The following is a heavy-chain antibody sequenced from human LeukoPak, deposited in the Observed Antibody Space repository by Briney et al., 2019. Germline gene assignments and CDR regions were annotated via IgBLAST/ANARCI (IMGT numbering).Heavy chain of an antibody. D-gene: IGHD6-6*01. CDR2: IKLDGSEK. J-gene: IGHJ3*01. Sequence: GGSLRLSCAASGFPFSTYWMNWVRQAPGKGLEWVANIKLDGSEKNYVDSVKGRFTISRDNAKNSLYLQINSLRAEDTAVYYCARSSYSSSSSVWGQGTMVTVSS. CDR3: ARSSYSSSSSV. V-gene: IGHV3-7*03. CDR1: GFPFSTYW.